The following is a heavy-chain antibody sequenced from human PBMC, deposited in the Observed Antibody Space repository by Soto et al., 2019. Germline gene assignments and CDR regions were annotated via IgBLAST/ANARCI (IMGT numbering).Heavy chain of an antibody. V-gene: IGHV4-61*01. J-gene: IGHJ6*02. D-gene: IGHD3-16*01. CDR1: ADSETIGHHY. Sequence: SQTRSLTCVVSADSETIGHHYWTWTRQNPGKGLEWTGHTFFTGATNYSPSLKSRVTMSVDPSKSQFSLNLTSFTAADSPIYYCARGRSVSGGSTLGRRLDVWGQGTTVTVSS. CDR3: ARGRSVSGGSTLGRRLDV. CDR2: TFFTGAT.